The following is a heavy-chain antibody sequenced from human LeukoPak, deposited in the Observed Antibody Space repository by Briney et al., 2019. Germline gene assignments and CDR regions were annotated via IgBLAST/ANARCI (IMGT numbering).Heavy chain of an antibody. V-gene: IGHV4-61*02. CDR1: GGSISSGSYY. CDR2: ICTSGST. Sequence: SETLSLTCTVSGGSISSGSYYWSWIRQPAGKGLEWIGRICTSGSTNYNPSLKSRVTISVDTSKNQFSLKLSSVTAADTAVYYCARAPGITIFGVVIEDYYYMDVWGKGTTVTVSS. J-gene: IGHJ6*03. CDR3: ARAPGITIFGVVIEDYYYMDV. D-gene: IGHD3-3*01.